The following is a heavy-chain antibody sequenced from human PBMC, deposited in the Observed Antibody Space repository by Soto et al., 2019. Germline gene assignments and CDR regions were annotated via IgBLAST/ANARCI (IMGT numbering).Heavy chain of an antibody. J-gene: IGHJ4*02. V-gene: IGHV3-21*01. CDR1: GFTFSSYS. D-gene: IGHD4-17*01. CDR3: ARDDYGGNSGDYFDY. CDR2: ISSSSSYI. Sequence: GGSLSLSCAASGFTFSSYSMNWVRQAPGKGLEWVSSISSSSSYIYYADSVKGRFTISRDNAKNSLYLQMNSLRAEDTAVYYCARDDYGGNSGDYFDYWGQGTLVTVSS.